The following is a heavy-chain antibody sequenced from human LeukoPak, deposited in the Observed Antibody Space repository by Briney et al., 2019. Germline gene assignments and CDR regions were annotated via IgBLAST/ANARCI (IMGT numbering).Heavy chain of an antibody. D-gene: IGHD1-26*01. J-gene: IGHJ4*02. CDR2: LYSGGMT. V-gene: IGHV3-53*01. CDR1: GFTVNNYY. Sequence: GGSLRLSCAASGFTVNNYYMTWVRQAPGKGLECVSILYSGGMTYYADSVKGRFTISTDTSKNTVNLQMNSLRAEDTAIYYCARMFGGNYYGYYFDYWGQGSMLTVSS. CDR3: ARMFGGNYYGYYFDY.